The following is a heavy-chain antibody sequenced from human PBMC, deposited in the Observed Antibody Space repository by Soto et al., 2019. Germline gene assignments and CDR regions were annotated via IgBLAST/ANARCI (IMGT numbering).Heavy chain of an antibody. Sequence: QVQLVQSGAEVKKPGASVKVSCKDSGYTFTNYDINWVRQAHGQGLEWRGWMNPDNGHAAYEKKVQRRVSKTTSTSTSTVYMEMRSLGSEYTAEKYCTRRPNGSSVINYNGFNIWAKGTLITVSS. J-gene: IGHJ4*02. CDR1: GYTFTNYD. CDR3: TRRPNGSSVINYNGFNI. D-gene: IGHD6-25*01. CDR2: MNPDNGHA. V-gene: IGHV1-8*01.